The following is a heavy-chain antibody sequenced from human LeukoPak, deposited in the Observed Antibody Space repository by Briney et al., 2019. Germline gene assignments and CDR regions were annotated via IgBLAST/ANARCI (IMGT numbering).Heavy chain of an antibody. CDR3: ARGRARYGMDV. V-gene: IGHV1-8*01. CDR2: INPSTGKT. J-gene: IGHJ6*02. CDR1: GYTFTSYD. Sequence: ASVKVSCKASGYTFTSYDINWVRQATGQGLERMGWINPSTGKTGYAQRFQGRVTMTRNTSISTAYVELSSLRFEDTAMYYCARGRARYGMDVWGQGTTVTVSS.